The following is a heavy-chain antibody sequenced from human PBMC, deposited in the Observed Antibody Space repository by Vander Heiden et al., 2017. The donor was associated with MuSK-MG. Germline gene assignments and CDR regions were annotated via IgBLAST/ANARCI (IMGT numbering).Heavy chain of an antibody. J-gene: IGHJ4*02. Sequence: QVQLQQWGAGLLMPSETLSLTCAVYGGSFSGYYWGWIRQPPGKGLEWIGEINHSGSTNYNPSLKRRVTISVDTSKNQFSLKRSSVTAADTAVYYCASPRYSSPSHPRGGGYYFDYWGQGTLVTVSS. V-gene: IGHV4-34*01. CDR3: ASPRYSSPSHPRGGGYYFDY. D-gene: IGHD6-6*01. CDR2: INHSGST. CDR1: GGSFSGYY.